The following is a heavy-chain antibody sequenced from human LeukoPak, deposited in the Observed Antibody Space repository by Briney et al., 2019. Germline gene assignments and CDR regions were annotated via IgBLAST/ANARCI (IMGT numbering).Heavy chain of an antibody. CDR2: IYYSGST. J-gene: IGHJ5*02. D-gene: IGHD2-2*02. Sequence: PSETLSLTCTVSGGSNSSHYWSWIRQPPGKGLEWIGYIYYSGSTNYNPSLKSRVTISVDTSKNQFSLKLSSVTAADTAVYYCAREVGYCSSTSCYSWFDPWGQGTLVTVYS. CDR3: AREVGYCSSTSCYSWFDP. CDR1: GGSNSSHY. V-gene: IGHV4-59*11.